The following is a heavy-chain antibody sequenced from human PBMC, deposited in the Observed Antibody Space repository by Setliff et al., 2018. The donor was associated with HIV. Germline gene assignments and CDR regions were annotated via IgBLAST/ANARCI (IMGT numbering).Heavy chain of an antibody. CDR2: ISGDGGDT. V-gene: IGHV3-23*01. D-gene: IGHD2-15*01. Sequence: GGSLRLSCVASGFTFTTYPMSWVRQAPGKGLEWVSAISGDGGDTAYADSLKGRFTISRDTSKNTLHLHMNSLRAEDTAVYYCAKDGISGGAYPPYYFDYWGHGTRVTV. CDR1: GFTFTTYP. J-gene: IGHJ4*01. CDR3: AKDGISGGAYPPYYFDY.